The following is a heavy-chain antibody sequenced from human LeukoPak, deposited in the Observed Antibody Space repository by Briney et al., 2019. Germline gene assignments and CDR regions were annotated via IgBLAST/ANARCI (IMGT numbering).Heavy chain of an antibody. CDR2: IYTDGTT. D-gene: IGHD3-16*01. CDR1: GAYIYNFY. Sequence: SETLSPTCTVSGAYIYNFYWSWIRQPAGKGPEWIGHIYTDGTTKYNPSLRSRVTMSADASKDQFSLKLTSVTAADTAVYYCAKAGGGTFDPWGPGTLVIVSS. CDR3: AKAGGGTFDP. V-gene: IGHV4-4*07. J-gene: IGHJ5*02.